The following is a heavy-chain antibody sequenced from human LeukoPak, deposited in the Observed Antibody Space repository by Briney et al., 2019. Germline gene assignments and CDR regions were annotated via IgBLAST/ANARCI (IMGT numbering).Heavy chain of an antibody. Sequence: ASVKVSCKASGYTFTGYYMHWVRQAPGQGLEWMGWINPNSGGTNYAQKFQGRVTMTRDTSISTAYMELSRLRSDGTAVYYCARDAGRDGYNFLWWGQGTLVTVSS. J-gene: IGHJ4*02. CDR2: INPNSGGT. D-gene: IGHD5-24*01. CDR3: ARDAGRDGYNFLW. V-gene: IGHV1-2*02. CDR1: GYTFTGYY.